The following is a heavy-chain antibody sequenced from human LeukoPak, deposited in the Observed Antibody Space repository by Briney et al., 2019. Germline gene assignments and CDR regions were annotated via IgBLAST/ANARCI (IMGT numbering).Heavy chain of an antibody. CDR3: ARGPQVTTWDY. D-gene: IGHD4-17*01. V-gene: IGHV4-59*12. CDR1: GGSISSYY. Sequence: PSETLSLTCTVSGGSISSYYWNWIRQPPGKGLEWIGYIYHTGSTYYNPSLKSRVTISVDMSKNQFSLKLNSVTAADTAVYYCARGPQVTTWDYWGQGTLVTVSS. CDR2: IYHTGST. J-gene: IGHJ4*02.